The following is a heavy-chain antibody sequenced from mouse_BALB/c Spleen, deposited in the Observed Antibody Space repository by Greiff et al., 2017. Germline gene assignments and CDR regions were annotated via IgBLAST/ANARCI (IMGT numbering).Heavy chain of an antibody. CDR3: TRIPYYHNPADFDY. D-gene: IGHD6-1*01. Sequence: LQQPGSELVRPGASVKLSCKASGYTFTSYWMHWVKQRPGQGLEWIGNIYPGSGSTNYDEKFKSKATLTVDTSSSTAYMQLSSLTSEDSAVYYCTRIPYYHNPADFDYWGQGTTLTVSS. J-gene: IGHJ2*01. V-gene: IGHV1S22*01. CDR1: GYTFTSYW. CDR2: IYPGSGST.